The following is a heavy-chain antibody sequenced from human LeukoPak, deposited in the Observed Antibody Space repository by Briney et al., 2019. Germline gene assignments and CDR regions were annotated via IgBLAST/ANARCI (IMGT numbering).Heavy chain of an antibody. CDR1: GFTFSSYS. V-gene: IGHV3-21*01. CDR3: ARDNKFWDYGGNHYGMDV. J-gene: IGHJ6*02. Sequence: EGSLRLSCAASGFTFSSYSMNWVRQAPGKGLEWVSSISSSSSYIYYADSVKGRFTISRDNAKNSLYLQMNSLRAEDTAVYYCARDNKFWDYGGNHYGMDVWGQGTTVTVSS. D-gene: IGHD4-23*01. CDR2: ISSSSSYI.